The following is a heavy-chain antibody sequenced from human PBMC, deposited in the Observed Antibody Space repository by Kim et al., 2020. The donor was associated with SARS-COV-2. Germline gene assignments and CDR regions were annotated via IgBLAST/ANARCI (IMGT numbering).Heavy chain of an antibody. Sequence: SETLSLTCTVSGGSISSYYWSWIRQPAGKGLEWIGRIYTSGSTNYNPSLKSRVTMSVDTSKNQFSLKLSSVTAADTAVYYCARDSVRGVILGDYNWFDPWGQGTLVTVSS. V-gene: IGHV4-4*07. CDR3: ARDSVRGVILGDYNWFDP. CDR2: IYTSGST. D-gene: IGHD3-10*01. CDR1: GGSISSYY. J-gene: IGHJ5*02.